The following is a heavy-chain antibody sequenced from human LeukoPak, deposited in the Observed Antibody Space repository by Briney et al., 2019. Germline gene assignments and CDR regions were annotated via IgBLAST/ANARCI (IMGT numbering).Heavy chain of an antibody. Sequence: PGGSLRLSCAASGFTFDDYAMHWVRLAPGKGLEWVSGISWNSGSIDYAVSVKGRSIISRDNAKNSPYLQMNSLRPEDTALYYCAKGTGRYWTFFDYWGQGTLVIVSS. CDR2: ISWNSGSI. J-gene: IGHJ4*02. V-gene: IGHV3-9*01. D-gene: IGHD1-26*01. CDR3: AKGTGRYWTFFDY. CDR1: GFTFDDYA.